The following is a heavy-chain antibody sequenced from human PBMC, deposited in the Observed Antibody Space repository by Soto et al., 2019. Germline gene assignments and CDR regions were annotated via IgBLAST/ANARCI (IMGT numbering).Heavy chain of an antibody. CDR2: ISPSTSHI. V-gene: IGHV3-21*01. CDR3: SGCSGGACHQNYGMDV. Sequence: EVHLVESGGGLVKPGGSLRLCCAVSGFTFSRCTMNWVRQAPGKGLEWVSSISPSTSHIYYADSVKGRFTISRDNAKNSLFLQMNSLRAEYTAVYYCSGCSGGACHQNYGMDVWGQGTTVTVSS. D-gene: IGHD2-15*01. J-gene: IGHJ6*02. CDR1: GFTFSRCT.